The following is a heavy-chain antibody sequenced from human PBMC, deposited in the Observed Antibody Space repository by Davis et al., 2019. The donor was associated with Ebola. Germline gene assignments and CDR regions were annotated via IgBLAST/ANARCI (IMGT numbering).Heavy chain of an antibody. V-gene: IGHV3-48*01. CDR1: GFTFSSYS. J-gene: IGHJ6*02. Sequence: GESLKISCAASGFTFSSYSMTWVRQAPGKGLEWISYIGRGSSPIYYADSVKSRFTISRDKAKTSMYLQLNSLRAEDTAVYYCKSPWIATEGTGPDWGQGTTVTVSS. D-gene: IGHD5-24*01. CDR3: KSPWIATEGTGPD. CDR2: IGRGSSPI.